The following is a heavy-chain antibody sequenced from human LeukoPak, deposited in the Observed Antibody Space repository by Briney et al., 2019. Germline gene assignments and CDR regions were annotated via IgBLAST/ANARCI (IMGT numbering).Heavy chain of an antibody. V-gene: IGHV1-2*04. Sequence: ASVKVSCKASGGTFTGYYMHWVRQAPGQGLEWMGWINPNSGGTNYAQKFQGWVTMTRDTSISTAYMELSRLRSDDTAVYYCARARIVGATTDFDYWGQGTLVTVSS. J-gene: IGHJ4*02. D-gene: IGHD1-26*01. CDR1: GGTFTGYY. CDR2: INPNSGGT. CDR3: ARARIVGATTDFDY.